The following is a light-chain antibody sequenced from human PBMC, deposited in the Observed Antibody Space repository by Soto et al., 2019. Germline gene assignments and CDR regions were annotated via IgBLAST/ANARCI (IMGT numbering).Light chain of an antibody. CDR3: QHYGSSHT. Sequence: EIVLTQSPGTLSLSPGDRATLSCRASQSISSAYLAWYQQKPAQAPRLLIYGASSRATGIPERFSGSGSGTDFTLTISSLEPEDFAVYYCQHYGSSHTFGQGTRLEI. V-gene: IGKV3-20*01. J-gene: IGKJ5*01. CDR2: GAS. CDR1: QSISSAY.